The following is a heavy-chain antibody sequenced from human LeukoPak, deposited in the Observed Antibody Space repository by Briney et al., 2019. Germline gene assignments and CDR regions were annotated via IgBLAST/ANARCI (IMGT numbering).Heavy chain of an antibody. CDR3: AGYYGDYVNYYMDV. V-gene: IGHV4-59*01. Sequence: PSETLSLTCTVSGGSISSYYWSWIQQPPGKGLEWIGYIYYSGSTNYNPSLKSRVTISVDTSKNQFSLKLSSVTAADTAVYYCAGYYGDYVNYYMDVWGKGTTVTVSS. CDR2: IYYSGST. J-gene: IGHJ6*03. D-gene: IGHD4-17*01. CDR1: GGSISSYY.